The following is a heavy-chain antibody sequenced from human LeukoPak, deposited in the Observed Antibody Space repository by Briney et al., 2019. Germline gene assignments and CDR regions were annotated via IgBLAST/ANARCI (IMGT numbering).Heavy chain of an antibody. CDR1: GGTFTSYA. J-gene: IGHJ6*04. CDR2: IIPFFGTA. CDR3: ARGRRYCSSTSCYPGYYGMDV. V-gene: IGHV1-69*13. Sequence: GASVKVSCKASGGTFTSYAISWVRQAPGQGLEWMGGIIPFFGTANYAQKFQGRVTITADESTSTAYMELSSLRSEDTAVYYCARGRRYCSSTSCYPGYYGMDVWGKGTTVTVSS. D-gene: IGHD2-2*01.